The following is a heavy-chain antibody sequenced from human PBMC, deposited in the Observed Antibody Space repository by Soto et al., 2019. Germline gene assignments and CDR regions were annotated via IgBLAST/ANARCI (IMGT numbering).Heavy chain of an antibody. CDR1: GGSISSYY. Sequence: SETLSLTCTVSGGSISSYYWSWIRQPPGKGLEWIGYIYYSGSTNYNPSLKSRVTISVDTSKNQFSLKLSSVTAADTAVYYCARGLSYYYGSGIDYWGQGTLVTVSS. D-gene: IGHD3-10*01. CDR3: ARGLSYYYGSGIDY. CDR2: IYYSGST. J-gene: IGHJ4*02. V-gene: IGHV4-59*01.